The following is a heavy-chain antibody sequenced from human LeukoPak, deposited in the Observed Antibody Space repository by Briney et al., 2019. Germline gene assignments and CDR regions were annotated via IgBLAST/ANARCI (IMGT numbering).Heavy chain of an antibody. CDR3: TTYVCSGGSCYYFDY. CDR2: IKSTPDGGTT. V-gene: IGHV3-15*01. D-gene: IGHD2-15*01. CDR1: GFTFSNAW. J-gene: IGHJ4*02. Sequence: PGGSLRLSCAASGFTFSNAWMSGVRQAPGKGLEWVGRIKSTPDGGTTDYAAPVKGRFTISRGDSENILYLQMNSLKTEDTAVYYCTTYVCSGGSCYYFDYWGPGTLVTVSS.